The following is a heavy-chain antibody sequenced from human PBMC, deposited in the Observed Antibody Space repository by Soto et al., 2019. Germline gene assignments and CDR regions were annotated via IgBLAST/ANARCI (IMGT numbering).Heavy chain of an antibody. CDR3: ARDLDYGGNPGDFDL. CDR1: GGSISSGSYY. CDR2: IYHTGST. V-gene: IGHV4-31*03. D-gene: IGHD4-17*01. Sequence: SETLSLTCTVSGGSISSGSYYWSWIRQHPGKGLEKIGYIYHTGSTYYNPSLKSRVTISVDTSKNQFSLKLSSVTAADTAVYYCARDLDYGGNPGDFDLWGRGTLVTVSS. J-gene: IGHJ2*01.